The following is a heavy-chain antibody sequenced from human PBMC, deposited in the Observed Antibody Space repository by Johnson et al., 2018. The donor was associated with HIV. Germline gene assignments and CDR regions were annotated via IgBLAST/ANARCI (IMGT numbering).Heavy chain of an antibody. CDR3: AKDYDNVWGSYGGAFDI. J-gene: IGHJ3*02. CDR2: ISYDGSNK. CDR1: GFTFSSYG. V-gene: IGHV3-30*18. D-gene: IGHD3-16*01. Sequence: QVQLVESGGGVVQPGRSLRLSCAASGFTFSSYGMHWVRQAPGKGLEWVAVISYDGSNKYYADSVKGRFTISRDNSKNTLYLQMNSLRAEDTAGYYCAKDYDNVWGSYGGAFDIWGQGTMVTVSS.